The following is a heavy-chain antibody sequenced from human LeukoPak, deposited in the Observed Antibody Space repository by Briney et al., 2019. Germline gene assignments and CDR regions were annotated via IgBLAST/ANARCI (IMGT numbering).Heavy chain of an antibody. Sequence: GGSLRLSCAASGFTFSSYSMNWVRQAPGKGLEWVSYISSSSSNIYYADSVKGRFTISRDNAKNSLYLQMNSLRDEDTAVYYCARSYYYDSSGSRYYYGMDVWGQGTTVTVSS. CDR3: ARSYYYDSSGSRYYYGMDV. CDR1: GFTFSSYS. J-gene: IGHJ6*02. D-gene: IGHD3-22*01. V-gene: IGHV3-48*02. CDR2: ISSSSSNI.